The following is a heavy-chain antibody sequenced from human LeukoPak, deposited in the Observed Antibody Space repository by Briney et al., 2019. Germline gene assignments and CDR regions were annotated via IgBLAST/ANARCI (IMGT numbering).Heavy chain of an antibody. J-gene: IGHJ3*02. CDR2: MNPNSGST. CDR1: GSTFTTYD. V-gene: IGHV1-8*03. CDR3: ARGVAGLGRRAFDI. D-gene: IGHD6-19*01. Sequence: GASVKVSCKASGSTFTTYDINWVRQATGRGLEWMGWMNPNSGSTGYAQKFQGRVTITWNTSINTAYMELSSLRSEDTAVYYCARGVAGLGRRAFDIWGQGTMVTVSS.